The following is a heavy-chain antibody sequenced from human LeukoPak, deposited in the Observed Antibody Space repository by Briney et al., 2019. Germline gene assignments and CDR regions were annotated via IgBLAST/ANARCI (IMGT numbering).Heavy chain of an antibody. D-gene: IGHD3-22*01. CDR3: AKGGRDYYDSSGHWDY. Sequence: PGGSLRLSCAASGVSFSIYAMSWGRQAPGKGLEWVSAISGSAGNTYYGDSVKGRFTISRDNSKNTLYLQMNSLRAEDTAVYYCAKGGRDYYDSSGHWDYWGQGTLVTVSS. CDR1: GVSFSIYA. V-gene: IGHV3-23*01. CDR2: ISGSAGNT. J-gene: IGHJ4*02.